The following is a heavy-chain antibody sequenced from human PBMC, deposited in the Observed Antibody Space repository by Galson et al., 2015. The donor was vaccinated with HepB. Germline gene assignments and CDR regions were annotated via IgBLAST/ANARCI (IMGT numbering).Heavy chain of an antibody. D-gene: IGHD6-13*01. CDR2: ISYDGANK. CDR1: GFTFSTYN. V-gene: IGHV3-30-3*01. CDR3: ARVKFPYINSWMFDH. J-gene: IGHJ4*02. Sequence: SLRLSCAASGFTFSTYNMHWVRQAPGKGLEWVAIISYDGANKYYGDSVKGRFTISRDNSKNTLDLQMNSLRAEDTAMYYCARVKFPYINSWMFDHWGQGTLVTVSS.